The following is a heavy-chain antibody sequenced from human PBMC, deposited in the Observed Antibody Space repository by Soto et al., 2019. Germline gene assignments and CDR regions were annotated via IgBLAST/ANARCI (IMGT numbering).Heavy chain of an antibody. CDR3: ARAEVEMTTP. CDR1: GFTVISNY. CDR2: IFRGGGT. V-gene: IGHV3-66*01. J-gene: IGHJ4*02. D-gene: IGHD4-4*01. Sequence: PGGSLRLSCAASGFTVISNYMIWVRQAPGKGLEWISVIFRGGGTMYADSVKGRFTISRDTSKNTVYLHMDSLRAEDTAVYYCARAEVEMTTPWGQGTLVTVSS.